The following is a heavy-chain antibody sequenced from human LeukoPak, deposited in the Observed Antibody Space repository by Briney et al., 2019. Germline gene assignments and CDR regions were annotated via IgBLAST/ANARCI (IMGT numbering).Heavy chain of an antibody. CDR3: AKDYYDSSGYYLDY. J-gene: IGHJ4*02. V-gene: IGHV3-9*01. D-gene: IGHD3-22*01. Sequence: GGSLRLSCAASGFTFDDYAMLWVRQAPGKGLEWVSGISWNSGSIGYADSVKGRFTISRDNAKNSLYLQMNSLRAEDTALYYCAKDYYDSSGYYLDYWGQGTLVTVSS. CDR2: ISWNSGSI. CDR1: GFTFDDYA.